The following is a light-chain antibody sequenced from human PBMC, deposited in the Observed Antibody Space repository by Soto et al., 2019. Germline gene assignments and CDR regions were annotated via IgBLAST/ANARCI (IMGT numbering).Light chain of an antibody. CDR3: AAWDDSLSAVV. Sequence: QSVLTQPPSVSGTPGQRVTISCSGSSSNIGSYYVYWYQHLPGTAPKPLMYSYSQRPSGVPDRFSGSKSGTSASLAISGLRSEDEADYYCAAWDDSLSAVVFGGGTKVTVL. V-gene: IGLV1-47*02. J-gene: IGLJ2*01. CDR1: SSNIGSYY. CDR2: SYS.